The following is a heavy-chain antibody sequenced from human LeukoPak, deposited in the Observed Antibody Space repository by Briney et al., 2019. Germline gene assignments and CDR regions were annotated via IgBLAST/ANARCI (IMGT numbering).Heavy chain of an antibody. CDR3: ASSIAAAGMSYYYGMDV. Sequence: SVKVSCTASGGTFSSYAISWVRQAPGQGLEWMGRIIPILGIANYAQKFQGRVTITADKSTSTAYMELSSLRSEDTAVYYCASSIAAAGMSYYYGMDVWGQGTTVTVSS. CDR2: IIPILGIA. D-gene: IGHD6-13*01. V-gene: IGHV1-69*04. J-gene: IGHJ6*02. CDR1: GGTFSSYA.